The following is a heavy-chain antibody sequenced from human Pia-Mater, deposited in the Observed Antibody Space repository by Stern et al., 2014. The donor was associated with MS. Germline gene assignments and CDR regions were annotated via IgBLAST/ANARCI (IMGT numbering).Heavy chain of an antibody. CDR3: TTSIFGVVALGWFDP. CDR1: GFTFGDYA. CDR2: IRSKAYGGTT. V-gene: IGHV3-49*05. D-gene: IGHD3-3*01. Sequence: EVQLLESGGGLVKPGRSLRLSCTASGFTFGDYAMSWFRQAPGKGLEGVGFIRSKAYGGTTEYAASVKGRFTISRDDSKSIAYLQMNSLKTEDTAVYYCTTSIFGVVALGWFDPWGQGTLVTVSS. J-gene: IGHJ5*02.